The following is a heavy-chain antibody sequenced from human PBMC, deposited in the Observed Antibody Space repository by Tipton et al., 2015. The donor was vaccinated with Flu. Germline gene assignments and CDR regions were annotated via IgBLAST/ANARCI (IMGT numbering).Heavy chain of an antibody. CDR2: IHHRSST. V-gene: IGHV4-38-2*02. CDR3: ARDRPYGDFSETLDY. Sequence: TLSLTCTISGDSLTNGRYWDWVRQPPGKGLEWIGNIHHRSSTYYSPSLKSRVTISMDTSKNQFSLTLISVTAADTAIYYCARDRPYGDFSETLDYWGQGMLVTISS. D-gene: IGHD4-17*01. CDR1: GDSLTNGRY. J-gene: IGHJ4*02.